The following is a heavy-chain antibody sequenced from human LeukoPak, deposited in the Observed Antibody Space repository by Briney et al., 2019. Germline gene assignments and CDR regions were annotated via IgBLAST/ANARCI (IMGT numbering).Heavy chain of an antibody. CDR3: ARADILTGYYPGDWFDP. Sequence: SETLSLTCAVYGGSFSGYYWSWIRQPPGKGLEWIGEINHSGSTNYKPSLKSRVTISVDTSKNQFSLKLSSVTAADTAVYYCARADILTGYYPGDWFDPWGQGTLVTVSS. CDR2: INHSGST. V-gene: IGHV4-34*01. J-gene: IGHJ5*02. D-gene: IGHD3-9*01. CDR1: GGSFSGYY.